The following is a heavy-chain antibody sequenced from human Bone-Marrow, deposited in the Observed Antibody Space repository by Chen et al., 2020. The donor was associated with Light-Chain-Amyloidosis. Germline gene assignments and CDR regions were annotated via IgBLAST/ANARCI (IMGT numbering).Heavy chain of an antibody. J-gene: IGHJ6*03. CDR1: GFTFASYT. V-gene: IGHV3-21*06. D-gene: IGHD6-6*01. Sequence: GLVKPGGSLRLSCAASGFTFASYTMNWVRQAPGKGLEWVSSIDSSGTYINYADSTRGRFSISRDNAKNSLYLQITSLRAEDTAVYYCARDRVEYKFFYYMDVWGKGTTVTVSS. CDR3: ARDRVEYKFFYYMDV. CDR2: IDSSGTYI.